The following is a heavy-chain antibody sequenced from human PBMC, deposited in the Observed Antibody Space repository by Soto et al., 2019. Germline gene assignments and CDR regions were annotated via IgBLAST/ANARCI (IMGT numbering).Heavy chain of an antibody. D-gene: IGHD4-17*01. J-gene: IGHJ5*02. CDR2: ISHSGST. CDR1: GGSISSAAYY. V-gene: IGHV4-31*03. CDR3: ARGMTTGQP. Sequence: SETLSLTCTVSGGSISSAAYYWSWIRQHPGKGLEWIGYISHSGSTYYNPSLKSRVIISVDTSKNQFSLSLTSVTAADTAVYYCARGMTTGQPWGQGTLVTVSS.